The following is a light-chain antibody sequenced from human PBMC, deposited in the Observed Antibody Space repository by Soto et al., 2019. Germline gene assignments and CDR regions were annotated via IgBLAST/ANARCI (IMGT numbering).Light chain of an antibody. Sequence: DIQMTQSPSTLSASVGDRVTITCRASQSISSWLAWYQQKPGKAPKLLIYKASSVESGVPSRFSGSGSGTEFTLTISSLQPDDFATYYCQQYNTFPWTFGQGTKVEIK. CDR1: QSISSW. CDR2: KAS. V-gene: IGKV1-5*03. J-gene: IGKJ1*01. CDR3: QQYNTFPWT.